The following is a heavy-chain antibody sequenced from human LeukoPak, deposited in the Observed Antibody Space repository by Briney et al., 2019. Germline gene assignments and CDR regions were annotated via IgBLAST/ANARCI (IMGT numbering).Heavy chain of an antibody. D-gene: IGHD3-10*02. CDR2: ISSDGKT. Sequence: GGSLRLSCAASGFNVNVNYMSWVRQAPGKGLEWVAVISSDGKTYYADSVKGRFTISGDNAKNSLYLQMNSLRAEDTAVYYCAELGITMIGGVWGKGTTVTISS. CDR3: AELGITMIGGV. J-gene: IGHJ6*04. V-gene: IGHV3-53*01. CDR1: GFNVNVNY.